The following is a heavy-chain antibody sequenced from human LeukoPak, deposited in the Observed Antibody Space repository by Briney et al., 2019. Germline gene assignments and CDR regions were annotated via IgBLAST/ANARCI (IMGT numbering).Heavy chain of an antibody. J-gene: IGHJ6*03. V-gene: IGHV4-61*01. D-gene: IGHD3-9*01. CDR1: GYSISSGYY. Sequence: SETLSLTCTVSGYSISSGYYWGWIRQPPGKGLEWIGYIYYSGSTNYDPSLKSRVTISVDTSKNQFSLKLSSVTAADTAVYYCARVRSGRYFDWVYYMDVWGKGTTVTISS. CDR2: IYYSGST. CDR3: ARVRSGRYFDWVYYMDV.